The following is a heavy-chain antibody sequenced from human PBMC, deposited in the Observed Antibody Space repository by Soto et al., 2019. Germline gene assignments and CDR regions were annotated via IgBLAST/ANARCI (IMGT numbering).Heavy chain of an antibody. J-gene: IGHJ1*01. CDR3: ATDAEYFRH. CDR1: GFTFSNHN. Sequence: GGSLRLSCAASGFTFSNHNMNWVRQAPGKGPECVSYISSSSSTIYYADSVKGRFTISRDNAKNSLYLQMDSLRDEDTAVYYCATDAEYFRHWGQGTLVTVSS. CDR2: ISSSSSTI. V-gene: IGHV3-48*02.